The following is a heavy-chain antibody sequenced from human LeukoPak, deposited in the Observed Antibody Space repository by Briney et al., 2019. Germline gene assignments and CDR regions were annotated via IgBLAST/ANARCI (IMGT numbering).Heavy chain of an antibody. D-gene: IGHD2-2*01. J-gene: IGHJ4*02. V-gene: IGHV1-2*06. Sequence: ASVNVSCKASGYTFTGYYMHWVRQAPGQGLEWMGRINPNSGGTNYAQKFQGRVTMTRDTSISTAYMELSRLRSDDTAVYYCARVGCSSTSCYLGYTVFDYWGQGTLVTVSS. CDR2: INPNSGGT. CDR1: GYTFTGYY. CDR3: ARVGCSSTSCYLGYTVFDY.